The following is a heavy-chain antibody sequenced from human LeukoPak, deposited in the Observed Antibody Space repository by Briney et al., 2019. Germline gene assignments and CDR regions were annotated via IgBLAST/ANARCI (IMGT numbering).Heavy chain of an antibody. V-gene: IGHV3-9*01. CDR3: ASKGQDYGDYVKAFDI. J-gene: IGHJ3*02. CDR2: ISWSSGSI. D-gene: IGHD4-17*01. CDR1: GFTFDDYA. Sequence: GGSLRLSCAASGFTFDDYAMHWVRQAPGKGLEWVSGISWSSGSIGYADSVKGRFTISRDNAKNSLYLQMNSLRAEDTALYYCASKGQDYGDYVKAFDIWGQGTMVTVSS.